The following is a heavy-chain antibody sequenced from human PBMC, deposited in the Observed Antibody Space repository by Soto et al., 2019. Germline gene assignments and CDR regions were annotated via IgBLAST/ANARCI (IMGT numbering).Heavy chain of an antibody. CDR1: AYTFTSYD. Sequence: ASVKVSCKASAYTFTSYDINWVRQATGQGLEWMGWMNPNSGNTGYAQKFQGRVTMTRNTSISTAYMELSSLRSEDTAVYYCARGWLERTYYYYMDVWGKGTTVTVSS. CDR2: MNPNSGNT. V-gene: IGHV1-8*02. J-gene: IGHJ6*03. D-gene: IGHD1-1*01. CDR3: ARGWLERTYYYYMDV.